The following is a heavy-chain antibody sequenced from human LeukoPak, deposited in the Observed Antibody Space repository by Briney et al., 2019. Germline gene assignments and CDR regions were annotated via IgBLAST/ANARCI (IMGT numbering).Heavy chain of an antibody. CDR1: GGSISSGGYS. J-gene: IGHJ6*02. Sequence: PSQTLSLTCAVSGGSISSGGYSWSWIRQPPGKGLEWIGYIYHSGSTYYNPSLKSRVTISVDRSKNQFSLKLSSVTAADTAVYYCARVSCSSTSCYPYYYYGMDVWGQGTTVTVSS. CDR3: ARVSCSSTSCYPYYYYGMDV. D-gene: IGHD2-2*01. V-gene: IGHV4-30-2*01. CDR2: IYHSGST.